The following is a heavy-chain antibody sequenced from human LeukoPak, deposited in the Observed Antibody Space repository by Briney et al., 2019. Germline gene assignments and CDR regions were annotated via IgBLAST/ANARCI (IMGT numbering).Heavy chain of an antibody. CDR3: AKGLCCSGGSCPRVYYGMDV. J-gene: IGHJ6*02. V-gene: IGHV3-21*04. CDR2: ISSSSSYI. Sequence: PGGSLRLSCAASGFTFSSYSMNWVRQAPGKGLEWVSSISSSSSYIYYADSVKGRFTISRDNAKNSLYLQMNSLRAEDTAVYYCAKGLCCSGGSCPRVYYGMDVWGQGTTVTVSS. CDR1: GFTFSSYS. D-gene: IGHD2-15*01.